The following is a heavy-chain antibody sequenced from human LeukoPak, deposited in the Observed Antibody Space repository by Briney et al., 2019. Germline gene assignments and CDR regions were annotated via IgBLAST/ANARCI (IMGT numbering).Heavy chain of an antibody. V-gene: IGHV4-39*01. Sequence: SETLSLTCTVSGGSTSSSSFYWGWIRQPPGKGLECIGRISYSGRAYYNPSLQSRVTISVDTSKNQFSLRLSSVTAADTAVYYCARLRAYYYDSSGYYNFDFWGQGTLVTVSS. CDR1: GGSTSSSSFY. D-gene: IGHD3-22*01. J-gene: IGHJ4*02. CDR3: ARLRAYYYDSSGYYNFDF. CDR2: ISYSGRA.